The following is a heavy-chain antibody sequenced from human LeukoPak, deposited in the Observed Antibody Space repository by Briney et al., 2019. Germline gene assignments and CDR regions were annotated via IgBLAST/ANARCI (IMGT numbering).Heavy chain of an antibody. D-gene: IGHD3-10*01. Sequence: PGGSLRLSCAASGFTFSNYWMHWFRQVPGKGLMWVSRITNDGSGTGYADSVKGRFTISRDIAKNTLYLQMSSLRAEDTAVYYCATSGIGHYYFDYWGQGTLVTVSS. CDR1: GFTFSNYW. J-gene: IGHJ4*02. CDR3: ATSGIGHYYFDY. V-gene: IGHV3-74*01. CDR2: ITNDGSGT.